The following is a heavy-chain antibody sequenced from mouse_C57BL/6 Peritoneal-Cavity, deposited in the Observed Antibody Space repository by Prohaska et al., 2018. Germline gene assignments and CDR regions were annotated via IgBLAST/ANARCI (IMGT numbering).Heavy chain of an antibody. D-gene: IGHD1-1*01. J-gene: IGHJ3*01. CDR1: G. Sequence: GMSWVKQAPGKGLKWMGWINTYSGVPTYADDFKGRFAFSLETSASTAYLQINNLKKEDTATYFCARRDYGSSPAWFAYWGQGTLVTVSA. V-gene: IGHV9-3*01. CDR2: INTYSGVP. CDR3: ARRDYGSSPAWFAY.